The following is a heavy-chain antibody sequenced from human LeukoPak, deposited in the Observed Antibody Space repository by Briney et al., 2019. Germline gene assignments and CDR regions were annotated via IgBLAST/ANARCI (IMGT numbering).Heavy chain of an antibody. CDR1: GYTFTDYY. CDR2: INPNSGGT. CDR3: ARDLFSHRMNYYGSGSYFAY. V-gene: IGHV1-2*02. D-gene: IGHD3-10*01. Sequence: GASVTVSFKASGYTFTDYYMHWVRQAPGQGLEWMGWINPNSGGTNYAQKFQGRVTMTRDTSISTAYMELRSLRSDDTAVYYCARDLFSHRMNYYGSGSYFAYWGQGTLVAVSS. J-gene: IGHJ4*02.